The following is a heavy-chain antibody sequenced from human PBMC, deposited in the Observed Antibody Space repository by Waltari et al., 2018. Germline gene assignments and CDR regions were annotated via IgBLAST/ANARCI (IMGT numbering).Heavy chain of an antibody. CDR3: ASSRRRVGGWFDP. J-gene: IGHJ5*02. CDR1: GGSISSGGSY. Sequence: QVQLQESGPGLVKPSQTLSLTCTVSGGSISSGGSYWSWIRQHPGKGLEWIGYIYYSGSTYYNPSLKSLVTISVDTSKNQFSLKLSSVTAADTAVYYCASSRRRVGGWFDPWGQGTLVTVSS. V-gene: IGHV4-31*01. D-gene: IGHD1-26*01. CDR2: IYYSGST.